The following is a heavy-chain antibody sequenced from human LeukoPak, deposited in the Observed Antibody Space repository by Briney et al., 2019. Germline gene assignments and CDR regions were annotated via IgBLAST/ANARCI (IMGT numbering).Heavy chain of an antibody. CDR2: SSGSRRDT. Sequence: PGGSLRLSCAGSGLTFSNHAMTWVRQAPGKGLEYVAESSGSRRDTHYADSVQGRFTISRDNSKNTVYLQMNSLRAEDTAVYYCARGGLYFDFWGQGTLVTVSS. D-gene: IGHD3-16*01. CDR3: ARGGLYFDF. V-gene: IGHV3-23*01. CDR1: GLTFSNHA. J-gene: IGHJ4*02.